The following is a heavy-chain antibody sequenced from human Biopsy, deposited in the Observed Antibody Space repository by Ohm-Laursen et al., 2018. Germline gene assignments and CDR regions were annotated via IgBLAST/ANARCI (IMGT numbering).Heavy chain of an antibody. J-gene: IGHJ1*01. CDR2: NIPILGTG. CDR1: GGTFSNYG. V-gene: IGHV1-69*06. CDR3: ATKLTGYFHH. Sequence: GASVKVSCKAPGGTFSNYGVNWVRQAPGQGLEWLGENIPILGTGNYAQKFQGRVTVAADTSTSTATMELRSLRSDDTAVYYCATKLTGYFHHWGQGTLVIVSS. D-gene: IGHD3-9*01.